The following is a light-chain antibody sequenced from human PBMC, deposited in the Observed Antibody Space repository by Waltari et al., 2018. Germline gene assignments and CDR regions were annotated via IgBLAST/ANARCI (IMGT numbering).Light chain of an antibody. V-gene: IGLV2-23*02. CDR2: EVT. J-gene: IGLJ3*02. CDR3: CPYVGDYSLL. CDR1: TNDVGNFNL. Sequence: QSALTQPASVSGSPGQSTTISCTATTNDVGNFNLVSWYQQHPGRAPKLIVYEVTKRPSGVSDRFSGSKSGNTASLTISGLQAEDVSDYYCCPYVGDYSLLFCGWTKVTVL.